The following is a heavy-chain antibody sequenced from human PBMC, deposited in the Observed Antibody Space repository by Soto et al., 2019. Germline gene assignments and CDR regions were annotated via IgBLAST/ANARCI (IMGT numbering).Heavy chain of an antibody. Sequence: GASVKVSCKASGCSISSNEISWVRQAPGQGLEWMGGINPIFGTATYAQRFQGRVTITADESTNTAYVELTSLTSEDTATYYCARAISSRPPRLYWFDPWGQGTLVTVSS. D-gene: IGHD3-9*01. CDR1: GCSISSNE. J-gene: IGHJ5*02. CDR3: ARAISSRPPRLYWFDP. V-gene: IGHV1-69*13. CDR2: INPIFGTA.